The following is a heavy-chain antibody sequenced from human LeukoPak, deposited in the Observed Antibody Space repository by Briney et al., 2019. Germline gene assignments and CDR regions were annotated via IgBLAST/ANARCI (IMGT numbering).Heavy chain of an antibody. CDR1: GFTFSSYA. CDR3: ARDHNYYGSGSYYLH. J-gene: IGHJ4*02. D-gene: IGHD3-10*01. CDR2: ISGSGGST. V-gene: IGHV3-23*01. Sequence: PGGSLRLSCAASGFTFSSYAMSWVRQAPGKGLEWVSAISGSGGSTYYADSVKGRFTISRDNSKNTLYLQMNSLRAEDTAVYYCARDHNYYGSGSYYLHWGQGTLVTVSS.